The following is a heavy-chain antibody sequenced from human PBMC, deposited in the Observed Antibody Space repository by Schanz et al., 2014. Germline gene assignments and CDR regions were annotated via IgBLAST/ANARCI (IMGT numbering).Heavy chain of an antibody. CDR3: ARNRGSGGQNWYFDL. Sequence: VQVVQSGGGLVKPGGSLRLSCAASGFGFSSYSMNWVRQAPGKGLEWISFINTGSNYINYADSVKGRFTISRDNTKNSLFLQLNSLRADDTAVYYCARNRGSGGQNWYFDLWGRGTLVTVSS. CDR2: INTGSNYI. CDR1: GFGFSSYS. D-gene: IGHD1-26*01. J-gene: IGHJ2*01. V-gene: IGHV3-21*04.